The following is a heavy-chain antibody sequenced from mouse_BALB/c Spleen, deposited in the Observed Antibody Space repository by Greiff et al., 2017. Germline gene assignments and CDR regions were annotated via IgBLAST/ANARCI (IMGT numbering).Heavy chain of an antibody. CDR3: ARIGTDYFDY. CDR1: GYTFTDYN. Sequence: VQLQQSGPELVKPGASVKISCKASGYTFTDYNMHWVKQSHGESLEWIGYIYPYNGGTGYNQKFKSKATLTVDNSSSTAYMELRSLTSEDSAVYYCARIGTDYFDYWGQGTTLTVSS. D-gene: IGHD4-1*01. V-gene: IGHV1S29*02. J-gene: IGHJ2*01. CDR2: IYPYNGGT.